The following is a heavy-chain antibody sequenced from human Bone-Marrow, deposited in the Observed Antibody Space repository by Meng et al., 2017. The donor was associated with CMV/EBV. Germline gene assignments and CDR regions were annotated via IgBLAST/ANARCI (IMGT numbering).Heavy chain of an antibody. V-gene: IGHV3-15*07. CDR2: IRSEKDGGSA. CDR3: ATVNDAFGGADN. CDR1: GFTFSSYS. Sequence: GESLKISCAASGFTFSSYSMNWVRQAPGRRLQWVGRIRSEKDGGSADYGMPAEGRFIISRDDSKNTLYLQMNDLKIEDAGLYYCATVNDAFGGADNWGQGTLVTVSS. D-gene: IGHD3-16*01. J-gene: IGHJ4*02.